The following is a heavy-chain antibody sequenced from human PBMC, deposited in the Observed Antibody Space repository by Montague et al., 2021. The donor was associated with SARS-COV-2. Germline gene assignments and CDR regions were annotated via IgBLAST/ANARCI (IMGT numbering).Heavy chain of an antibody. D-gene: IGHD3-9*01. CDR2: VDWSSGFF. CDR3: AKAPWGSDWYYFDY. Sequence: SLRLSCAASGFTFDDYAMHWVRQAPGAGLEWVAGVDWSSGFFAYADSVRGRFTISRDNAKNSLNLQMNSLKVEDTALYYCAKAPWGSDWYYFDYWGQGTLVTVSS. J-gene: IGHJ4*02. CDR1: GFTFDDYA. V-gene: IGHV3-9*01.